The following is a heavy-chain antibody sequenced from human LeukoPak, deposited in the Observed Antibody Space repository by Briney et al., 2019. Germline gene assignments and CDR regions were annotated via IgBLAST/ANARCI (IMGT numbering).Heavy chain of an antibody. J-gene: IGHJ3*02. V-gene: IGHV4-39*07. CDR1: SGSISTSNYY. D-gene: IGHD3-16*02. CDR3: AKSNSYGLIDI. CDR2: IFYSGST. Sequence: PSETLSLTCTVPSGSISTSNYYWGWVRQPPGKALEWIGNIFYSGSTYYSPSLKSRVTISLDTSRNQFSLKLNSVTAADTAVYYCAKSNSYGLIDIWGQGTMVTVSS.